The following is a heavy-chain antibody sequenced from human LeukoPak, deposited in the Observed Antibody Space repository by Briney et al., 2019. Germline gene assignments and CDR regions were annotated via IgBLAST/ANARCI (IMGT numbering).Heavy chain of an antibody. J-gene: IGHJ6*03. CDR2: IKQDGSEK. CDR3: ARTKQWLVRNYYYYYMDV. V-gene: IGHV3-7*01. Sequence: GGSLRLSCAASGFTFSSYWMSWVRQAPGKGLEWVANIKQDGSEKYYVDSVKGRFTISRDNAKNSLYLQMNSLRAEDTAVYYCARTKQWLVRNYYYYYMDVWGKGTTVTISS. CDR1: GFTFSSYW. D-gene: IGHD6-19*01.